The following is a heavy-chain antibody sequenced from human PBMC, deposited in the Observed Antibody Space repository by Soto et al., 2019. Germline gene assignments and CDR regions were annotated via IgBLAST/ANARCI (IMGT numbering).Heavy chain of an antibody. V-gene: IGHV3-30*03. D-gene: IGHD6-19*01. CDR2: VSHDGRNT. CDR3: ASGGRQWLVTSDFNY. CDR1: GFTFSDYA. J-gene: IGHJ4*02. Sequence: VQLVESGGGVVQPGRSLRLSCAASGFTFSDYAMHWVRQAPGKGLEWVAVVSHDGRNTHYADSVKGRFTISRDSSKNTLSLGMTSLRAEDTAVYYCASGGRQWLVTSDFNYWGQGALGTVSS.